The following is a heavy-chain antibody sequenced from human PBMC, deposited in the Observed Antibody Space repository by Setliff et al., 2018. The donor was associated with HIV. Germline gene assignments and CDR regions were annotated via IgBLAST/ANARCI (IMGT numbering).Heavy chain of an antibody. D-gene: IGHD2-21*02. CDR3: ARGDTTPIYPNYMDV. CDR1: GFTFSSHN. J-gene: IGHJ6*03. CDR2: ISPSGSYI. V-gene: IGHV3-21*01. Sequence: LRLSCAASGFTFSSHNMNWVRQAPGKGLEWVSSISPSGSYIYYADSMKGRFTISRDNAKNSLYLQMNSLRVEDTAVYYCARGDTTPIYPNYMDVWGKGTTVTVSS.